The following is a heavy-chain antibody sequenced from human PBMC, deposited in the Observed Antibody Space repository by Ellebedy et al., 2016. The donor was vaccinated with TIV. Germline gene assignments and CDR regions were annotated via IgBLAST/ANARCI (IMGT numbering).Heavy chain of an antibody. V-gene: IGHV3-53*01. CDR1: GFTVSTNY. D-gene: IGHD5-12*01. CDR3: ARDLGHSGYDLLDP. CDR2: IYAGGST. Sequence: GGSLRLSCAASGFTVSTNYMTWVRQAPGKGLEWVSVIYAGGSTYYADSVKGRFTISRDNAKNSLYLQMNSLRVEDTAVYYCARDLGHSGYDLLDPWGQGTLVTVSS. J-gene: IGHJ5*02.